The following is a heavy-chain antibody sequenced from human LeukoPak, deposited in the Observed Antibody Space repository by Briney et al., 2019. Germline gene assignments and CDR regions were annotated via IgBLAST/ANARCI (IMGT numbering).Heavy chain of an antibody. D-gene: IGHD3-10*01. V-gene: IGHV3-53*01. Sequence: GGSLRLSCAASEFTVSSNYMHWVRQAPGKGLEWVSLIYIGGNTFYADSVKGRFIISRDNSKNTLYLQMNSLRAEDTAVYYCAREDGSGSYPGYYYGMDVWAKGPRSPSP. J-gene: IGHJ6*02. CDR2: IYIGGNT. CDR3: AREDGSGSYPGYYYGMDV. CDR1: EFTVSSNY.